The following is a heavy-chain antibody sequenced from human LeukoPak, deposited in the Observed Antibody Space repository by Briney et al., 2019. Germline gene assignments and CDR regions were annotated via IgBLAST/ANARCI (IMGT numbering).Heavy chain of an antibody. CDR3: ARTTEAHSWRTRYYDYYMDV. J-gene: IGHJ6*03. Sequence: SETLSLTCTVSGGSISSYYWSWIRQPPGKGLEWIGYIYYSGSTNYNPSLKSRVTISVDTSKNQFSLKLSSVTAADTAVYYCARTTEAHSWRTRYYDYYMDVWGKGTTVTVSS. D-gene: IGHD6-13*01. CDR1: GGSISSYY. V-gene: IGHV4-59*01. CDR2: IYYSGST.